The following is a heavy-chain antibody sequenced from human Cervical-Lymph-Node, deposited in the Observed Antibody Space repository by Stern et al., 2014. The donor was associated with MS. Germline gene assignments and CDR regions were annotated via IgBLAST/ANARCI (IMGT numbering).Heavy chain of an antibody. CDR1: GGSFSGYY. CDR2: INYSGST. J-gene: IGHJ5*02. CDR3: ARGSSTSGRLFDP. D-gene: IGHD2-2*01. Sequence: QVQLQQWGAGLLKPSETLSLTCVVYGGSFSGYYWSWIRQPPGKGLEWIGEINYSGSTNYNPSLKSRVTISVDTSKNQFSLKLNSVTAADTAVYYCARGSSTSGRLFDPWGQGTLVTVSS. V-gene: IGHV4-34*01.